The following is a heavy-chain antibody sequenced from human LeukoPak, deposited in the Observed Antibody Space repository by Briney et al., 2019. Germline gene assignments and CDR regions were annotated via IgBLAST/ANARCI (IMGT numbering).Heavy chain of an antibody. CDR2: ISPDGTSK. D-gene: IGHD3-16*01. V-gene: IGHV3-74*01. J-gene: IGHJ4*02. CDR3: ARDKFGGTDY. Sequence: EGSLRLSCAASGFTFSTYWMHWVRQAPGKGLVWVSFISPDGTSKTYADSVKGRFTISRDNAKNSVYLQMKSLRVEDTAVYYCARDKFGGTDYWGQGTLVTVSS. CDR1: GFTFSTYW.